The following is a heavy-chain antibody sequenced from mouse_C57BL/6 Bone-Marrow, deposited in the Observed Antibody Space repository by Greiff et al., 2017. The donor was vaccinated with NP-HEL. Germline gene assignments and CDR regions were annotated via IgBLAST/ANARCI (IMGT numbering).Heavy chain of an antibody. Sequence: QVQLQQPGAELVKPGASVKMSCKASGYTFTSYWITWVKQRPGQGLEWIGDIYPGSGSTNYNEKFKSKATLTVDTSSSTAYMQLSSLTSEDSAVYYCASPLLWYAWFAYWGQGTLVTVSA. CDR2: IYPGSGST. CDR1: GYTFTSYW. V-gene: IGHV1-55*01. D-gene: IGHD2-1*01. J-gene: IGHJ3*01. CDR3: ASPLLWYAWFAY.